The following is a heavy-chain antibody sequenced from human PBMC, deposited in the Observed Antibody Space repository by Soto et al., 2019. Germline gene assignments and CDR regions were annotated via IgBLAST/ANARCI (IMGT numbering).Heavy chain of an antibody. Sequence: EVQLLESGGGLVQPGGSLRLSCAASGFTFSSYAMRWVRQAPGKGLEWVSAISGSGGSTYYADSVKGRSTISRDNSKNTLYLQMNSLGAEYTAVYYCARRGSGSYYASWGQGPLVTVSS. V-gene: IGHV3-23*01. CDR2: ISGSGGST. CDR3: ARRGSGSYYAS. D-gene: IGHD1-26*01. CDR1: GFTFSSYA. J-gene: IGHJ5*02.